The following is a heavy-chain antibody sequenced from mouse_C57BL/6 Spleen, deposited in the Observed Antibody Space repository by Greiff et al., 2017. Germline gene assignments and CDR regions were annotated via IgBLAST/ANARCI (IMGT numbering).Heavy chain of an antibody. D-gene: IGHD2-10*02. J-gene: IGHJ1*03. Sequence: EVKLMESGGGLVKPGGSLKLSCAASGFTFSDYGMPWVRQAPETGLEWVAYISSGSSTIYYADTVKGRFTISRDNAKNTLFLQMTSLRSEDTAMYYCASPLKYGNGYFDVWGTGTTVTVSS. CDR3: ASPLKYGNGYFDV. CDR1: GFTFSDYG. CDR2: ISSGSSTI. V-gene: IGHV5-17*01.